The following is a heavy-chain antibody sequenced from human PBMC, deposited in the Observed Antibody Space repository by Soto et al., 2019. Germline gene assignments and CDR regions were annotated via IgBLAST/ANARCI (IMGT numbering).Heavy chain of an antibody. J-gene: IGHJ4*02. CDR1: AFTFNNCA. CDR2: ISDDGNHK. CDR3: AKGCNTPYCFFLVN. V-gene: IGHV3-30*18. D-gene: IGHD2-21*02. Sequence: QVHLVGSGGGVVQPGRSLRLSCAASAFTFNNCAMHWVRQAPGKGLEWVAIISDDGNHKNYVDSVKGRFTISRDNSKNTPYLQMDSLRPEDTAVYFCAKGCNTPYCFFLVNRGQGTLVTVSS.